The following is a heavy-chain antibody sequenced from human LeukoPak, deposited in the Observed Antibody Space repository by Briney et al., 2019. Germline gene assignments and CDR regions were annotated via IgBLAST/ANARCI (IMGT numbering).Heavy chain of an antibody. D-gene: IGHD6-13*01. CDR3: ARVFRQQLPKGYYYYYYMDV. CDR1: GYTFTSYY. CDR2: INPSGGST. Sequence: GASVKVSCKASGYTFTSYYMHWVRQAPGQGLEWMGMINPSGGSTSYAQKFQGRGTMTRDRSTSTVYMELSSLRSEDTAVYYCARVFRQQLPKGYYYYYYMDVWGKGTTVTVSS. V-gene: IGHV1-46*01. J-gene: IGHJ6*03.